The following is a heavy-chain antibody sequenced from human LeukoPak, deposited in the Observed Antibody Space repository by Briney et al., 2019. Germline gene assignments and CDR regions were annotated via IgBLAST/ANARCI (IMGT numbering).Heavy chain of an antibody. V-gene: IGHV3-23*01. J-gene: IGHJ6*04. CDR3: AELGITMIGGV. D-gene: IGHD3-10*02. CDR2: ISGSGGST. Sequence: GGSLRLSCAASGFTFSSYGMSWVRQAPGKGLEWVSAISGSGGSTYYADSVKGRFTISGDNAKNSLYLQMNSLRAEDTAVYYCAELGITMIGGVWGKGTTVTISS. CDR1: GFTFSSYG.